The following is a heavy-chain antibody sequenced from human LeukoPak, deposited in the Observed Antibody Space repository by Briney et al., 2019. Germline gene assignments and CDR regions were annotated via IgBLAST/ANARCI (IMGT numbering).Heavy chain of an antibody. Sequence: PGGSLRLSYAASGFTFNNYAMSWVRQAPGKGLEWVSAISGSGGSTDYADSVKGRFTISRDNSKNTLYLQMNSLRAEDTAVYYCAKSTGGYTGYFDLWGRGTLVTVSS. D-gene: IGHD5-18*01. V-gene: IGHV3-23*01. J-gene: IGHJ2*01. CDR3: AKSTGGYTGYFDL. CDR2: ISGSGGST. CDR1: GFTFNNYA.